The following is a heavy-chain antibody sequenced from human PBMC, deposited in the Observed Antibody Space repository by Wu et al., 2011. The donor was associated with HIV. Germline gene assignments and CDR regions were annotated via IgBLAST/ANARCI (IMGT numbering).Heavy chain of an antibody. V-gene: IGHV3-21*01. CDR2: ISSSSNYI. CDR3: ATVHTVYAFDI. J-gene: IGHJ3*02. Sequence: VQLVESGGGLVKPGGSLRLSCAASEFTFNNYTMNWVRQAPGKGLEWVSSISSSSNYIYYADSVKGRFTISRDNAKNSLYLQMNSLRAEDTAVYYCATVHTVYAFDIWGQGTSGHRLF. CDR1: EFTFNNYT. D-gene: IGHD4-17*01.